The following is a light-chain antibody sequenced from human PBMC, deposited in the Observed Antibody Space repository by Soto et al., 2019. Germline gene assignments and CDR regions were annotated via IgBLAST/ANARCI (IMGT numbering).Light chain of an antibody. J-gene: IGKJ1*01. CDR1: QSISSW. CDR3: QKYNSYST. Sequence: DIQLTQSPSTLSASVGARVALTCRASQSISSWLAWYQQKPGKAPKLLIYDASSLESGVPSRFSGSGSGTEFTLTISSLQPDDFATYYCQKYNSYSTFGQGTKVDIK. CDR2: DAS. V-gene: IGKV1-5*01.